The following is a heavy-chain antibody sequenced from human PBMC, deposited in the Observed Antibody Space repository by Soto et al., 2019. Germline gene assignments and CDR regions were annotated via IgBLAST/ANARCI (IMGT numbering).Heavy chain of an antibody. CDR2: IGTRSDI. CDR3: AREETAWPLAYGLDV. Sequence: GGSLRLSCAASGFTFSSYSMHWVRQAPGKGLEWVSSIGTRSDIYYADSVKGRFTISRDNAKNSLSLQMDSMTAEDTAVYYCAREETAWPLAYGLDVWGQGTTVTVSS. D-gene: IGHD2-21*02. V-gene: IGHV3-21*01. CDR1: GFTFSSYS. J-gene: IGHJ6*02.